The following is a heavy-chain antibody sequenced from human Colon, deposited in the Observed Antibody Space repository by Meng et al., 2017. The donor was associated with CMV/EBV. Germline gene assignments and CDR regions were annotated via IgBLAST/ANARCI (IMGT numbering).Heavy chain of an antibody. D-gene: IGHD5-24*01. CDR1: GDTITRGDFY. J-gene: IGHJ2*01. CDR2: IYYSGDT. V-gene: IGHV4-30-4*01. CDR3: ARMALHWYFDL. Sequence: QVHLQESGPGLVKPSGTLSLTCSVSGDTITRGDFYWSWIRQPPGKGLEWIGHIYYSGDTYYSPSLKSRLTISVDTSKNQFSLKLSSVTAADTAVYYCARMALHWYFDLWGRGTLVTVSS.